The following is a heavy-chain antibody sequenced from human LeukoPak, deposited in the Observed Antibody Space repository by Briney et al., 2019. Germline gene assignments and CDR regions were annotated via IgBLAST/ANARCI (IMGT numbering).Heavy chain of an antibody. Sequence: GESLKISCKGSGYSFTSYWIGWVRQMPGKGLEWMGIIYPGDSDTRYSPSFQGQVTISADKSISTAYLQWSSLKTSDTAMYYCATLRNYYDSSGWFDYWGQGTLVTVSS. CDR2: IYPGDSDT. CDR1: GYSFTSYW. V-gene: IGHV5-51*01. J-gene: IGHJ4*02. CDR3: ATLRNYYDSSGWFDY. D-gene: IGHD3-22*01.